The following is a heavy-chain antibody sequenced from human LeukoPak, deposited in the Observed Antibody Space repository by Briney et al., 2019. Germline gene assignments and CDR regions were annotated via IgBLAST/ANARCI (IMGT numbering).Heavy chain of an antibody. V-gene: IGHV3-23*01. CDR2: INGGGDIM. CDR3: AMRDRGYGLDI. Sequence: GGSLRFSCAASGFSLRAYDLIWVRQAPGKGLDWVSIINGGGDIMMYEDSVKGRSTISRDNSKNTFYLQMNSLRVEDTAVYYCAMRDRGYGLDIWGQGTMVTVSS. J-gene: IGHJ3*02. CDR1: GFSLRAYD. D-gene: IGHD3-10*01.